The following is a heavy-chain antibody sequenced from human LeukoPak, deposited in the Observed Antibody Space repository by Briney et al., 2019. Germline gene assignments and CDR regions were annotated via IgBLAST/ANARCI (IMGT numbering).Heavy chain of an antibody. D-gene: IGHD3-22*01. CDR3: ARDLTGRIYYDSSGYYSAFGALADY. CDR2: ISGSGGST. J-gene: IGHJ4*02. CDR1: GFTFSSYA. V-gene: IGHV3-23*01. Sequence: PGGSLRLSCAASGFTFSSYAMSWVRQAPGKGLEWVLSISGSGGSTYYADSVKGRFTISRDNAKNSLYLQMNSLRAEDTAVYYCARDLTGRIYYDSSGYYSAFGALADYWGQGTLVTVSS.